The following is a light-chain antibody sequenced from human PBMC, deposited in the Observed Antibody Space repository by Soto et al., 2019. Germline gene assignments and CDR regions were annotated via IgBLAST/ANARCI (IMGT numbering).Light chain of an antibody. V-gene: IGLV2-8*01. CDR2: EVN. CDR3: SSSVGANKKV. Sequence: QSALTQPPSASGSPGQSVTISCSGTSSDVGGYNSVSWYQQHPGKAPKLMIYEVNKRPSGVPDRFSGSKSGNTASLTVSGLQAEDEGDYYCSSSVGANKKVFGGGTKLTVL. J-gene: IGLJ2*01. CDR1: SSDVGGYNS.